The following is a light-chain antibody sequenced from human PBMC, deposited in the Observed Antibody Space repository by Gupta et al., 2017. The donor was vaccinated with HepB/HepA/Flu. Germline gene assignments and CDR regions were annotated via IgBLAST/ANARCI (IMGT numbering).Light chain of an antibody. Sequence: QSALTQPPSASGSPGQSVTISCTGTSSDVGGYNYVSWYQLHPGKAPKLMIYDVTNRPSGVPDRFSGSKSGNTASLTVSELQAEDEADYYCSSYAGSNNFVFGTGTKVTVL. CDR2: DVT. V-gene: IGLV2-8*01. J-gene: IGLJ1*01. CDR1: SSDVGGYNY. CDR3: SSYAGSNNFV.